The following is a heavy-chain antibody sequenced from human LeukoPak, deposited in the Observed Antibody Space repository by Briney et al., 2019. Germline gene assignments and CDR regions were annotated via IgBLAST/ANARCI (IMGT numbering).Heavy chain of an antibody. Sequence: SETLSLTCTVSGGSISSSSYYWGWIRQPPGKGLEWIGSIYYSGSTYYNPSLKSRVTISVDTYKNQFSLKPSSVTAADTAVYYCARYCSGGSCFDYWGQGTLVTVSS. V-gene: IGHV4-39*01. J-gene: IGHJ4*02. CDR3: ARYCSGGSCFDY. CDR2: IYYSGST. D-gene: IGHD2-15*01. CDR1: GGSISSSSYY.